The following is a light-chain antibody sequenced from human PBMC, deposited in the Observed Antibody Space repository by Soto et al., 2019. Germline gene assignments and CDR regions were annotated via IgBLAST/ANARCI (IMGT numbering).Light chain of an antibody. Sequence: EILMTQSPATLSVSPGERATLSCRASQSVSSNLAWYQQKPGQAPRLLIYGASTRATGIPARFSGSGSGTEFTLTISSLQSADFAVYYCQQCNNWPPWTFGQGTKVEIK. V-gene: IGKV3-15*01. J-gene: IGKJ1*01. CDR3: QQCNNWPPWT. CDR2: GAS. CDR1: QSVSSN.